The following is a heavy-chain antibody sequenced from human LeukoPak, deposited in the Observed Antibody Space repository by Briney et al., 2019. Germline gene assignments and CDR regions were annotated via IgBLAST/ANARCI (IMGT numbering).Heavy chain of an antibody. CDR2: IYYSGST. J-gene: IGHJ4*02. CDR3: ARQKGSSGWYPGFDY. CDR1: GGSISSSSYY. Sequence: SETLSLTCTVSGGSISSSSYYWGWIRQPPGKGLEWIGSIYYSGSTYYNPSLKSRVTISVDTSKNQFSLKLSSVTAADTAVYYCARQKGSSGWYPGFDYWGQGTLVTVSS. D-gene: IGHD6-19*01. V-gene: IGHV4-39*01.